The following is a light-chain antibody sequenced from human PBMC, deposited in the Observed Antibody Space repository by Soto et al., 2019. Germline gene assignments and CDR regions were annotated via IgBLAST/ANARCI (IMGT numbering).Light chain of an antibody. Sequence: EIVLTQSPATLSLSPGERATLSCRASEVVGSNYVAWYHHIPGQTPRLLIYGASTRATAIPARFTGSGSGTEFTLTISSLQSEDFAVYYCQQYNNWPITFGPGTRLEIK. J-gene: IGKJ5*01. CDR1: EVVGSN. V-gene: IGKV3-15*01. CDR3: QQYNNWPIT. CDR2: GAS.